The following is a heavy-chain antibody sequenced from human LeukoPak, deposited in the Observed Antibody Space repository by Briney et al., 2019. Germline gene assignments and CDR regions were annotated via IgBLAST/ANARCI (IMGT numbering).Heavy chain of an antibody. V-gene: IGHV3-23*01. CDR2: LSGSGGST. D-gene: IGHD1-26*01. J-gene: IGHJ4*02. Sequence: HPGGSLRLSCAASGFTFSSYAMSWVRQAPGKGLEWVSGLSGSGGSTYYADSVKDRFTISRDSSKNTLYLQMDSLRVEDTAVYYCAKGGANLKSGPDYWGQGTLVTVSS. CDR3: AKGGANLKSGPDY. CDR1: GFTFSSYA.